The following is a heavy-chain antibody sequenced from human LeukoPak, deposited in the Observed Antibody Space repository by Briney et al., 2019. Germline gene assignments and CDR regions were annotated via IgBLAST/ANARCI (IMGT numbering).Heavy chain of an antibody. CDR2: ISGSGGST. V-gene: IGHV3-23*01. CDR1: GFTFSSYA. CDR3: AKRRGLELLYYYYMDV. D-gene: IGHD1-7*01. Sequence: GGSLRLSCAASGFTFSSYAMSWVRQAPGKGLEWVSSISGSGGSTYFADSVKVRFTISRDNSKNTLYLQMNSLRAEDTAVYYCAKRRGLELLYYYYMDVWGKGTTVTVSS. J-gene: IGHJ6*03.